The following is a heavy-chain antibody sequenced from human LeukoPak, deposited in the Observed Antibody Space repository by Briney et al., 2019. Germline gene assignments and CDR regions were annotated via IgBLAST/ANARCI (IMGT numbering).Heavy chain of an antibody. CDR3: AREIVLVAPPGGFDF. V-gene: IGHV4-39*02. J-gene: IGHJ4*02. CDR2: IYYSGST. Sequence: PSETLSLTCTVSGGSISSSSYYWGWIRQPPGKGLEWIGIIYYSGSTYSNPSLKSRVTISVDTSKNQFSLKLSSVTAADTAVYYCAREIVLVAPPGGFDFWGQGTLVTVSS. D-gene: IGHD2-15*01. CDR1: GGSISSSSYY.